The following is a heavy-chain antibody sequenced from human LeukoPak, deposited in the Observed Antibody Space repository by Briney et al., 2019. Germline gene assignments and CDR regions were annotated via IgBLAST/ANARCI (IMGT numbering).Heavy chain of an antibody. J-gene: IGHJ4*02. CDR2: ISYDGSEK. V-gene: IGHV3-30-3*01. CDR3: AREGSSGYYPY. CDR1: GLTFSSYP. Sequence: GGSLRLSCAASGLTFSSYPMHWVRQAPGKGLEWVVVISYDGSEKHYADPVKGRFTISRDNSKNTLYLQMNSLRAEDTAVYYCAREGSSGYYPYWGQGILVTVSS. D-gene: IGHD3-22*01.